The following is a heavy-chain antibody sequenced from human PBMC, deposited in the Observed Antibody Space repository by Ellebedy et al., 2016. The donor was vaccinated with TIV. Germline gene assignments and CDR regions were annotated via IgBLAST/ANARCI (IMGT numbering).Heavy chain of an antibody. CDR2: ISTYYGNT. V-gene: IGHV1-18*01. CDR3: ARGSDSAIPQFDY. CDR1: GYIFISYG. J-gene: IGHJ4*02. D-gene: IGHD2-2*02. Sequence: AASVKVSCKASGYIFISYGINWVRQAPGQGLEWMGWISTYYGNTNYAQNLQGRVTMTTDTSTSTAYMELRGLTFDDTAVYYCARGSDSAIPQFDYWGQGTLVTVSS.